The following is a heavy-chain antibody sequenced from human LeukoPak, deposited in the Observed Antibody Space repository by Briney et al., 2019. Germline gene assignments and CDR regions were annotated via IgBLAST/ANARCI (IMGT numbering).Heavy chain of an antibody. CDR3: ARQRRSSGWPNDY. D-gene: IGHD6-19*01. CDR1: GSSFTSYW. J-gene: IGHJ4*02. V-gene: IGHV5-51*01. Sequence: LGESLKISCQGSGSSFTSYWIAWVRQLPGKGLEWMGIIYPDDSDTRYSPSFQGQVTITADKSISTAYLQWSSLKASDNAMYYCARQRRSSGWPNDYWGQGTLVTVSS. CDR2: IYPDDSDT.